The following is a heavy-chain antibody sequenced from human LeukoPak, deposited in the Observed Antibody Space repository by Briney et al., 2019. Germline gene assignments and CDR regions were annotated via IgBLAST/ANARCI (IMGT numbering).Heavy chain of an antibody. V-gene: IGHV3-7*01. CDR2: IKQDGSEK. Sequence: SGGSLRPSCAASGFTFSSHWMSWVRQAPGKGLEWVANIKQDGSEKYYVDSVKGRFTISRDNAKNSLFLQMNSLRVEDTAVYYCAREPHIAVVTHFDYWGQGTLVTVSS. J-gene: IGHJ4*02. D-gene: IGHD6-19*01. CDR3: AREPHIAVVTHFDY. CDR1: GFTFSSHW.